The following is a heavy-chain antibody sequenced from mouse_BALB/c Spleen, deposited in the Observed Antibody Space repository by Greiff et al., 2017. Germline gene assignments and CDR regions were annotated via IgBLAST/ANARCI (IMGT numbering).Heavy chain of an antibody. D-gene: IGHD2-14*01. Sequence: EVMLVESGGGLVKPGGSLKLSCAASGFTFSSYAMSWVRQSPEKRLEWVAEISSGGSYTYYPDTVTGRFTISRDNAKNTLYLEMSSLRSEDTAMYYCATTIGTTGWYFDVWGAGTTVTVSS. V-gene: IGHV5-9-4*01. CDR1: GFTFSSYA. J-gene: IGHJ1*01. CDR3: ATTIGTTGWYFDV. CDR2: ISSGGSYT.